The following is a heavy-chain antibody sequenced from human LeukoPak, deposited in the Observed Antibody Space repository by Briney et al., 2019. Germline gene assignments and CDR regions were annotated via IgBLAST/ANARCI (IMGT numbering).Heavy chain of an antibody. Sequence: GGTLRLSCAASGFTFSSHGMSWVRQAPGKGLEWVSAISGSGGSTYYADSVRGRFTISRDNSKNTLYLQMNSLTAEDTAVYYCAKGSSLNWFDPWGQGTLVTVSS. CDR3: AKGSSLNWFDP. CDR1: GFTFSSHG. J-gene: IGHJ5*02. D-gene: IGHD3-10*01. CDR2: ISGSGGST. V-gene: IGHV3-23*01.